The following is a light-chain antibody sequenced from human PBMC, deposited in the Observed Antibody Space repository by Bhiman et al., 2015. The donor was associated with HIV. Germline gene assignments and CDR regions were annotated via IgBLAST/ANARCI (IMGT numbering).Light chain of an antibody. CDR3: SSYTSGSTPHV. J-gene: IGLJ1*01. CDR2: DVS. Sequence: QSALTQPASVSGSPGQSITISCTGTSSDVGAYNYVSWYQQHPGKAPKLVIYDVSNRPSGVSNRFSGSKSGNTASLTISGLQPEDEADYHCSSYTSGSTPHVFGTGTNVTVL. CDR1: SSDVGAYNY. V-gene: IGLV2-14*03.